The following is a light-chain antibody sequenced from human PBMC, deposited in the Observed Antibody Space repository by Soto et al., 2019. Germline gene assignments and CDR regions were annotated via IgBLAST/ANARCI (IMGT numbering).Light chain of an antibody. Sequence: DIQMTQSPSTLSASAGYRVTITCLASQSISSWLAWYQQKPGKAPKLLIYKASSLQSGVPSRFSGSGSGTEFTLTISCLQPDDFETYYCQQYNSYPRTFGTGTKVDIK. CDR3: QQYNSYPRT. V-gene: IGKV1-5*03. CDR1: QSISSW. CDR2: KAS. J-gene: IGKJ3*01.